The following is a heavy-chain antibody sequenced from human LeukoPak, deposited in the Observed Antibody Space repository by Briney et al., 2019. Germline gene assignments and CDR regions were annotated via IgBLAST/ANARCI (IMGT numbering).Heavy chain of an antibody. D-gene: IGHD2-15*01. CDR3: AAGYCSGGSCYSDRFDY. J-gene: IGHJ4*02. Sequence: ASVKVSCKASGYTFTSYDINWVRQATGQGLEWMGWMNPNSGNTGYAQKFQGRVTMTRNTSISTAYMELTSLRSEDTAVYYCAAGYCSGGSCYSDRFDYWGQGTLVTVSS. CDR2: MNPNSGNT. CDR1: GYTFTSYD. V-gene: IGHV1-8*01.